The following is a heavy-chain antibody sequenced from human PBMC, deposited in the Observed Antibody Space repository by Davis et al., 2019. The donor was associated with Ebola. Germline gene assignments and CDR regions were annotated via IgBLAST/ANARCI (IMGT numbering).Heavy chain of an antibody. CDR1: GGTFSSYA. Sequence: LVKVSCKASGGTFSSYAISWVRQAPGQGLEWMGGIIPIFGTANYAQKFQGRVTITADESTSTAYMELSSLRSEDTAVYYCARERVGILYNWFDPWGQGTLVTVSS. J-gene: IGHJ5*02. CDR3: ARERVGILYNWFDP. CDR2: IIPIFGTA. D-gene: IGHD2-21*01. V-gene: IGHV1-69*13.